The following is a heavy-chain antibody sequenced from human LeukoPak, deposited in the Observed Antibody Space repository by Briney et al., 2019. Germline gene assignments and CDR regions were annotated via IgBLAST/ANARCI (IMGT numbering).Heavy chain of an antibody. D-gene: IGHD6-13*01. V-gene: IGHV4-59*01. Sequence: SETLSLTCTVSGGSISSYYWSWIRQPPGKGLEWIGHIYGSGSTNYNPSLKSRVTLSVDTSKNQFSLKLSSVTAADTAMYYCARERAAAGQYLIDYWGLGTLVTVSS. CDR3: ARERAAAGQYLIDY. CDR1: GGSISSYY. CDR2: IYGSGST. J-gene: IGHJ4*02.